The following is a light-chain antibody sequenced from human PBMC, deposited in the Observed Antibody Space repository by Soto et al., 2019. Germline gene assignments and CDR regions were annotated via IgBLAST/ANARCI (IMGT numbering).Light chain of an antibody. CDR2: DAS. CDR1: QSISRW. CDR3: QQDYSYCT. J-gene: IGKJ1*01. V-gene: IGKV1-5*01. Sequence: INIIQYPFTLAVSVGSIVTITCQASQSISRWVVWYQQKPGKAPKLLIYDASSLESGVRARFRGSGSGTEFTLTIRSLQPDDFATYYLQQDYSYCTFGQGT.